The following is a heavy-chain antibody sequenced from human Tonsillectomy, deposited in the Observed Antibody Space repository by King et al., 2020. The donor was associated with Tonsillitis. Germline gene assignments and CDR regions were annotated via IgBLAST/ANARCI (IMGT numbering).Heavy chain of an antibody. Sequence: VQLVESGGGLVQPGRSLRISCAASGFKFDDYAMHWVRQAPGKGLEWVSGISWNSASIGYADSAKGRFTISRDNAKNSLYLQMNSLRHEDTALYYCAKAYDSFGSYYRDVFHIWGQGTLVTVSS. J-gene: IGHJ3*02. V-gene: IGHV3-9*01. CDR3: AKAYDSFGSYYRDVFHI. CDR2: ISWNSASI. CDR1: GFKFDDYA. D-gene: IGHD3-22*01.